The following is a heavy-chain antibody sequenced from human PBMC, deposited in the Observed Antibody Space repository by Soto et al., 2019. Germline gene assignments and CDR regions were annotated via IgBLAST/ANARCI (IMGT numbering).Heavy chain of an antibody. Sequence: EVQLVESGGDLVQPGGSLRLSCAASGFTFSSLWMTWVRQAPGKGLECVANIKEDGSVKYYVDSVKGRFTISRDNAKNSRYLQMVGLRAEDTAVYYCARATRSPDFRGQGTLVTVSS. CDR2: IKEDGSVK. V-gene: IGHV3-7*05. J-gene: IGHJ4*02. CDR1: GFTFSSLW. CDR3: ARATRSPDF.